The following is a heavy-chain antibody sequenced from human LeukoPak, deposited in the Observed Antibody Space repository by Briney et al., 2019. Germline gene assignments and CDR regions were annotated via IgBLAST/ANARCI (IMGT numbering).Heavy chain of an antibody. CDR2: FDPEDGET. Sequence: ASVKVSCKVSGYTLTELSMHWVRQAPGKGLEWMGGFDPEDGETIYAQKFQGRVTMTEDTSTDTAYMELGSLRSEDTAVYYCATYTYSSSWYLVWGQGTLVTVSS. J-gene: IGHJ4*02. CDR3: ATYTYSSSWYLV. V-gene: IGHV1-24*01. CDR1: GYTLTELS. D-gene: IGHD6-13*01.